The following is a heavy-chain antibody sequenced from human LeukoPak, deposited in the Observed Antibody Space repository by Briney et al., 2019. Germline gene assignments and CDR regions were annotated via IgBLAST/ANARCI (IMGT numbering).Heavy chain of an antibody. CDR1: GGSISSYY. CDR3: ARDTGKSGYPDY. CDR2: IYSSGII. D-gene: IGHD3-3*01. Sequence: SETLSLTCTVSGGSISSYYWSWIRQPAGKAPEWIGRIYSSGIINYNPSLNSRVTMSLDNSKNQLSLKLSYVTAADTAVYYCARDTGKSGYPDYWGQGTLVTVSS. J-gene: IGHJ4*02. V-gene: IGHV4-4*07.